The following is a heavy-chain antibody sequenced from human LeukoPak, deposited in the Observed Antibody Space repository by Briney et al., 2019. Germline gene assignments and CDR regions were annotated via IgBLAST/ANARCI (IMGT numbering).Heavy chain of an antibody. CDR3: ARNLPAADY. J-gene: IGHJ4*02. CDR1: GSTFSSHT. CDR2: ISSTSSVI. D-gene: IGHD2-2*01. V-gene: IGHV3-48*04. Sequence: GGSLRLSCAASGSTFSSHTMYWVRQAPGKGLEWVSYISSTSSVIYYADSVKGRFTISRDNAKNSLYLQMNSLRAEDTAVYYCARNLPAADYWGLGTLVTVSS.